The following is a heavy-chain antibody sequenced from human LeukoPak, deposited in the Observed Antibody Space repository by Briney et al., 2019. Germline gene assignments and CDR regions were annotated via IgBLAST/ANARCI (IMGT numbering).Heavy chain of an antibody. V-gene: IGHV3-33*01. J-gene: IGHJ4*02. CDR2: IGHDGTYK. Sequence: GRSLRLSCAASGFTFGTFGMHWVRQAPGKGLEWVAVIGHDGTYKNYADSVKGRFTISRDNSKNTLYLQMDSLRAEDTAVYYCARDFRVGSYFDYWGQGTLATVSS. D-gene: IGHD3-16*01. CDR3: ARDFRVGSYFDY. CDR1: GFTFGTFG.